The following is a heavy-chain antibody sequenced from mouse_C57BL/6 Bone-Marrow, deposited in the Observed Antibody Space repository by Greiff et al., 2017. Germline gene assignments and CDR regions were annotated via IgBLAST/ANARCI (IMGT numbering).Heavy chain of an antibody. CDR1: GYTFTNYW. D-gene: IGHD2-4*01. CDR2: MHPNGGSP. V-gene: IGHV1-64*01. Sequence: VQLQQPGAELVKPGASVKLSCKASGYTFTNYWMYWVKQRPGQGLEWIGMMHPNGGSPDYNEKFKSEATLSGDKYAKTTYMELSSLTSEDSAVYYCSGSYDYDDYTMDYWGQGTSVTVSS. J-gene: IGHJ4*01. CDR3: SGSYDYDDYTMDY.